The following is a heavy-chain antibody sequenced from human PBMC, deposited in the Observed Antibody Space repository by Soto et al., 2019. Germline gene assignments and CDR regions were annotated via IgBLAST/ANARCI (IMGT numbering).Heavy chain of an antibody. CDR3: AKDSGGTAMVSVRFVPDAFDI. D-gene: IGHD5-18*01. V-gene: IGHV3-23*01. J-gene: IGHJ3*02. CDR2: ISGSGGST. Sequence: GGSLRLSCAASGFTFSSYEMNWVRQAPGKGLEWVSAISGSGGSTYYADSVKGRFTISRDNSKNTLYLQMNSLRAEDTAVYYCAKDSGGTAMVSVRFVPDAFDIWGQGTMVTVSS. CDR1: GFTFSSYE.